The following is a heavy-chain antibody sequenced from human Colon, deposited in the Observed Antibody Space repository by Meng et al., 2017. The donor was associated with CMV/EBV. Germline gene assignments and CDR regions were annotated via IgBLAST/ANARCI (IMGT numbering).Heavy chain of an antibody. CDR1: STGASS. V-gene: IGHV4-30-4*01. D-gene: IGHD3-22*01. CDR3: GAEPTYVYDSSGYYYPDY. Sequence: STGASSWSWVRQPPWKGLEWIGYIYHSGSTLYNPSLQSRVTISVDKSKNQFSLNLSSVTAADTAMYFCGAEPTYVYDSSGYYYPDYWGQGTLVTVSS. CDR2: IYHSGST. J-gene: IGHJ4*02.